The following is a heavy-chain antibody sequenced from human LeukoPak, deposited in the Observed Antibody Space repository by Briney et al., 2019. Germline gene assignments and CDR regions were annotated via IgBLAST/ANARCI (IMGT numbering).Heavy chain of an antibody. V-gene: IGHV1-18*01. J-gene: IGHJ3*02. Sequence: ASVKVSCKASGGTFSSYAISWVRQAPGQGLEWMGWISAYNGNTNYAQKLQGRVTMTTDTSTSTAYMELRSLRSDDTAVYYCARTDYDFWSGYYSVGAFDIWGQGTMVTVSS. D-gene: IGHD3-3*01. CDR1: GGTFSSYA. CDR2: ISAYNGNT. CDR3: ARTDYDFWSGYYSVGAFDI.